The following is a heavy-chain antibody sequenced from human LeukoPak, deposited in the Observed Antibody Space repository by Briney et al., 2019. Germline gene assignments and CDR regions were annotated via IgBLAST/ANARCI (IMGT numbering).Heavy chain of an antibody. V-gene: IGHV3-66*01. Sequence: PGGSLRLSCAASGFSISHYYMTWVRQTPGKGLDWVSVIYTGGGTYYGDSVKGRFTIPRDNSKNTLYLQMNSLRADDTAIYYCARGQAYCGADCYSDWGQGTLVTVSS. CDR3: ARGQAYCGADCYSD. D-gene: IGHD2-21*02. CDR1: GFSISHYY. CDR2: IYTGGGT. J-gene: IGHJ4*02.